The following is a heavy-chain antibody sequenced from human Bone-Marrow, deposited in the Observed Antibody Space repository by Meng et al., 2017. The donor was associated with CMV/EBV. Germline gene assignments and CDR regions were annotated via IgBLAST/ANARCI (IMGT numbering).Heavy chain of an antibody. V-gene: IGHV3-53*01. CDR1: GFTFNNYW. J-gene: IGHJ6*02. CDR2: IYSGGST. D-gene: IGHD2-8*01. CDR3: AKGKGYCTNGVCYTGYYYYGMDV. Sequence: GGSLRLSCAASGFTFNNYWMSWVRQAPGKGLEWVSVIYSGGSTYYADSVKGRFTISRDNSKNTLYLQMNSLRAEDTAVYYCAKGKGYCTNGVCYTGYYYYGMDVWGQGTTVTVSS.